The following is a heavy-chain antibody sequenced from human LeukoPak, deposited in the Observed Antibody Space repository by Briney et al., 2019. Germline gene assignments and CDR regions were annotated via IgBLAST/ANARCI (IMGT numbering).Heavy chain of an antibody. D-gene: IGHD3-16*01. Sequence: GGSLRLSCAASGFTFRTSWMSWVRQAPGKGLEWVANIKEDGSVRNYVNSVKGRFTISRDNAENSLYLQMNSLRAEDTAVYYCARDRAYSTFDYRGQGTLVTASS. CDR2: IKEDGSVR. J-gene: IGHJ4*02. CDR1: GFTFRTSW. CDR3: ARDRAYSTFDY. V-gene: IGHV3-7*01.